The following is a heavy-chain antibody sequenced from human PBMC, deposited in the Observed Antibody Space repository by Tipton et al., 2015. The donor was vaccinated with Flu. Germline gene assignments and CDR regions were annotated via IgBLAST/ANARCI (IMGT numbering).Heavy chain of an antibody. Sequence: TLSLTCTVSGGSISSRSFYWGWIRQPPGKGLEWIGTIYFSGSTYYNPSLKSRVTISTDTSKNQLSLKVTSATAADTAVYYCARSLEDQLEAFDVWGQGTTVTVSS. V-gene: IGHV4-39*07. J-gene: IGHJ3*01. CDR3: ARSLEDQLEAFDV. CDR1: GGSISSRSFY. D-gene: IGHD2-2*01. CDR2: IYFSGST.